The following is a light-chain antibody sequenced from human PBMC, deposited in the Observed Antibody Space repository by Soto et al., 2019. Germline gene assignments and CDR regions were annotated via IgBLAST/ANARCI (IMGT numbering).Light chain of an antibody. Sequence: IQLTQSPSSLSASVGDRVTITCRASQGINKFLAWYQQKPGKAPQLLIYGASTLQSGVASRFSGSGSGTDFTLTISSLQPEDFATYYCLQLNRYPLTFGGGTKVDI. V-gene: IGKV1-9*01. CDR2: GAS. J-gene: IGKJ4*01. CDR3: LQLNRYPLT. CDR1: QGINKF.